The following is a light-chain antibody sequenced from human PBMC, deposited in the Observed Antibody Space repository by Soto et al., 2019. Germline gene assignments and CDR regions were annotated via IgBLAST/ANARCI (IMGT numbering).Light chain of an antibody. CDR2: GAS. V-gene: IGKV3-20*01. Sequence: EIVLTQSPGTLSLSPGERATLSCRANQSVSSSYLAWYQQKPGQAPRLLFYGASSRAIGIPDRFSGSGSGTDFALTISRLEPEDFAVYYCQQYGSSPLTFGGGTKVEIK. J-gene: IGKJ4*01. CDR1: QSVSSSY. CDR3: QQYGSSPLT.